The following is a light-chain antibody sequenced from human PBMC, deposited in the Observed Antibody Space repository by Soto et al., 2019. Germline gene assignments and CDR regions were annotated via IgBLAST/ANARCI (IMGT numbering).Light chain of an antibody. CDR2: AAS. CDR1: QGISNY. Sequence: DIQMTQSRSSLSASVGDRVTITCRASQGISNYLAWYQQKPGKVPKLLIYAASTLQSGVPSRFSGSGSGTDFALTISSLQPEDVATNYCQKYNSAPPLTFGGGTKVEIK. CDR3: QKYNSAPPLT. V-gene: IGKV1-27*01. J-gene: IGKJ4*01.